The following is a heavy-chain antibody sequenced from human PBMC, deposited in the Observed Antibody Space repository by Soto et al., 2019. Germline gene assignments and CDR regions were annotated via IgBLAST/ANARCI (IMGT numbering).Heavy chain of an antibody. CDR3: ARDRKVLWFGELSLLGMDV. V-gene: IGHV4-4*02. D-gene: IGHD3-10*01. J-gene: IGHJ6*02. CDR2: IYHSGST. Sequence: SETLSLTCAVSGGSISSSNWWSWVRQPPGKGLEWIGEIYHSGSTNYNPSLKSRVTISVDKSKNQFSLKLSSVTAADTAVYYCARDRKVLWFGELSLLGMDVWGQGTTVTVSS. CDR1: GGSISSSNW.